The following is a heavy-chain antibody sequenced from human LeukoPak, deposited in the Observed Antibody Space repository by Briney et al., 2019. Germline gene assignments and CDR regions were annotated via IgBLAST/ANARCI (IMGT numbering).Heavy chain of an antibody. J-gene: IGHJ4*02. CDR2: INQDGSKK. Sequence: GGSLRLSCVASRFTFSNYWMSWVRQAPGKGLEWAANINQDGSKKRYADSVKGRFTISRDNAKGSLYLQLNSLRAQDTAVYYCAKWGPYCVGDYCPALDSWGPGTLVTVSS. V-gene: IGHV3-7*01. CDR1: RFTFSNYW. D-gene: IGHD2-21*02. CDR3: AKWGPYCVGDYCPALDS.